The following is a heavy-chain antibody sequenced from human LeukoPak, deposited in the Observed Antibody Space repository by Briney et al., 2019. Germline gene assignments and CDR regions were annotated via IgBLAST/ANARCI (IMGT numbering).Heavy chain of an antibody. J-gene: IGHJ4*02. D-gene: IGHD3/OR15-3a*01. CDR2: IQFDGNDK. CDR1: AFTFNNYG. V-gene: IGHV3-30*02. Sequence: GGSLRLSCAASAFTFNNYGMHWVRQAPGKGLEWVAFIQFDGNDKFYADSVKGRFTISRDNSKNTLFLQMNSLRAEDTAVYYCARVHLWTFDYWGQGTLVTVSS. CDR3: ARVHLWTFDY.